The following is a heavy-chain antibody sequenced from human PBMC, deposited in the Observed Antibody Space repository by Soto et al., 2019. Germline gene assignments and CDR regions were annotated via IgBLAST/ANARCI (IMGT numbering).Heavy chain of an antibody. CDR3: ARDFTYYDSSGYLDY. CDR1: GFTFSSYA. D-gene: IGHD3-22*01. Sequence: GGSLRLSXAASGFTFSSYAMHWVRQAPGKGLEWVAVISYDGSNKYYADSVKGRFTISRDNSKNTLYLQMNSLRAEDTAVYYCARDFTYYDSSGYLDYWGQGTLVTVSS. V-gene: IGHV3-30-3*01. J-gene: IGHJ4*02. CDR2: ISYDGSNK.